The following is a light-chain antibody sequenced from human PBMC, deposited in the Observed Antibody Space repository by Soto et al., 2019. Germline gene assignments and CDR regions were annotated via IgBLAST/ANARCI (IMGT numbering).Light chain of an antibody. CDR2: GAS. V-gene: IGKV3-15*01. CDR1: RSVRSN. J-gene: IGKJ1*01. Sequence: EIEMTQSPATLSGSLGERVTLSCKASRSVRSNLAWYQQKPGQALRLLISGASTRDTGITDRFSGSGSGTEFTLTINSLQSEDFAVYYCQQYNYWPGTFGQGTKVDIK. CDR3: QQYNYWPGT.